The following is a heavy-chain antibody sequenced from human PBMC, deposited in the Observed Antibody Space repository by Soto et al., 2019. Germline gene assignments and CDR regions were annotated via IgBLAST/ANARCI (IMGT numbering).Heavy chain of an antibody. CDR2: IIHSEST. J-gene: IGHJ6*02. D-gene: IGHD1-26*01. Sequence: SETLSLTCAVYGGSFSAYYWSWVRQPPGKGLEWIGEIIHSESTKYNPSLKSRVTISVDTSKNQFSLKLSSVTAADTAVYYCARGRGSGSYYYYYYYGMDVWGQGTTVTVSS. V-gene: IGHV4-34*01. CDR1: GGSFSAYY. CDR3: ARGRGSGSYYYYYYYGMDV.